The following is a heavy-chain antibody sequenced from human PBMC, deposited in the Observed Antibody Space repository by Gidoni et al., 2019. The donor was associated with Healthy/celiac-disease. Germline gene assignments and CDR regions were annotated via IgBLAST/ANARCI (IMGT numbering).Heavy chain of an antibody. J-gene: IGHJ3*02. Sequence: EVQLLESGGGLVQPGGSLRLSCAASGFTFSSYAMSWVRQAPGKGLEWVSAISGSGGSTYYADSVKGRFTISRDNSKNTLYLQMNSLRAEDTAVYYCAKAAGITMVRGVIPDVSDAFDIWGQGTMVTVSS. V-gene: IGHV3-23*01. D-gene: IGHD3-10*01. CDR1: GFTFSSYA. CDR3: AKAAGITMVRGVIPDVSDAFDI. CDR2: ISGSGGST.